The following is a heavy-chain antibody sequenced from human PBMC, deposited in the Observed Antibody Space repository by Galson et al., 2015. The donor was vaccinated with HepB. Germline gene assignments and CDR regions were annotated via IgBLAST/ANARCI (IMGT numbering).Heavy chain of an antibody. Sequence: SVKVSCKASGYTFTSYGISWVRQAPGQGLEWMGWISAYNGNTNYAQKLQGRVTMTTDTSTSTAYMELRSLRSDDTAVYYCARSHSEEELNDYMLWGQGTLVTVSS. V-gene: IGHV1-18*01. CDR1: GYTFTSYG. CDR2: ISAYNGNT. D-gene: IGHD4/OR15-4a*01. CDR3: ARSHSEEELNDYML. J-gene: IGHJ4*02.